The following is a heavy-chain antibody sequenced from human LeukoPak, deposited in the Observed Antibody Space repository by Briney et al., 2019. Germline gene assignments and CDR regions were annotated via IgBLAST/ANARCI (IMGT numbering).Heavy chain of an antibody. Sequence: GGSLRLSCAASGFTFSTYAMHWVRQAPGKGLEWVSAISGSGGSTYYADSVKGRFTISRDNSKNTLYLQMNSLRAEDTAVYYCAKEGKTRNWNYYQAKPVYWGQGTLVTVSS. CDR3: AKEGKTRNWNYYQAKPVY. J-gene: IGHJ4*02. CDR2: ISGSGGST. CDR1: GFTFSTYA. D-gene: IGHD1-7*01. V-gene: IGHV3-23*01.